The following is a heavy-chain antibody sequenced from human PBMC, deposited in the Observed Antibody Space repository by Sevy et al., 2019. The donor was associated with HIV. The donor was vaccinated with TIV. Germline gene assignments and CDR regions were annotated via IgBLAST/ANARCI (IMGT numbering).Heavy chain of an antibody. CDR3: ARDQEWVVSLNYFDY. CDR2: ISYDGSNK. J-gene: IGHJ4*02. V-gene: IGHV3-30-3*01. Sequence: GGSLRLSCAASGFTFSSYAMHWVRQAPGKGLEWVAVISYDGSNKYYADSVKGRFTISRDNSKNTLYLQMNSLRAEDTAVYYCARDQEWVVSLNYFDYWGQGPLVTVSS. CDR1: GFTFSSYA. D-gene: IGHD1-26*01.